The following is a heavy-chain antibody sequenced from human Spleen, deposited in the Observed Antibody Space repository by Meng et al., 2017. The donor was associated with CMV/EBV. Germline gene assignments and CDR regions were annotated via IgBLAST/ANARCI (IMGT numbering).Heavy chain of an antibody. CDR3: ARDRAQGLVAAAFPPDP. V-gene: IGHV1-2*02. D-gene: IGHD6-13*01. Sequence: ASVKVSCKASGYTFTDYYIHWVRQAPGQGLEWMGWINPNSGGTNYVQKFQGRVTMTRDTSVSTAYMELSRLRSDDTAVYYCARDRAQGLVAAAFPPDPWGQGTLVTVSS. CDR1: GYTFTDYY. J-gene: IGHJ5*02. CDR2: INPNSGGT.